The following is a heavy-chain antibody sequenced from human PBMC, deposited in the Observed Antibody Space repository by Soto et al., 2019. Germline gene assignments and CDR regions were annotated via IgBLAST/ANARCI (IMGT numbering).Heavy chain of an antibody. CDR1: GGSITTGGTY. V-gene: IGHV4-31*03. J-gene: IGHJ4*02. D-gene: IGHD1-26*01. Sequence: SETLSLTCSVSGGSITTGGTYWSWARLLPGKGLQWVGYIYYTGAAYYNPALKSRVTISLDTSENRFSLKLTSVTAADTAVYYCARDYPGGSYYDYWGQGTLVTV. CDR3: ARDYPGGSYYDY. CDR2: IYYTGAA.